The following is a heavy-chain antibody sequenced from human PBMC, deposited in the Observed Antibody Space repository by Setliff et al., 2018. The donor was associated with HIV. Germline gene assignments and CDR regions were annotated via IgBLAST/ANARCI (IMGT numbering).Heavy chain of an antibody. CDR2: IYYSEST. J-gene: IGHJ4*02. CDR3: ARESPDGLDY. CDR1: GGSISSSSYY. Sequence: SETLSLTCTVSGGSISSSSYYWGWIRQPPGKGLEWIGSIYYSESTSYNPSLKSRVTISVDTSKNQFSLKLGSVTAADTAVYYCARESPDGLDYWGQGTLVTVSS. D-gene: IGHD2-8*01. V-gene: IGHV4-39*07.